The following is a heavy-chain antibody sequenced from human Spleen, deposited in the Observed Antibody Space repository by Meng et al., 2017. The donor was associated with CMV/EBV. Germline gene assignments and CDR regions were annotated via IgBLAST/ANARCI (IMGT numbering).Heavy chain of an antibody. V-gene: IGHV5-51*01. J-gene: IGHJ5*02. Sequence: FTCYWIGSVRQMPGKGLEWMGILDPGDSDTRYSPSFQGQVTISADKSISTAYLQWSSLKASDTAMYYCARYHCSSTSCYSWENNWFDPWGQGTLVTVSS. CDR3: ARYHCSSTSCYSWENNWFDP. CDR1: FTCYW. D-gene: IGHD2-2*01. CDR2: LDPGDSDT.